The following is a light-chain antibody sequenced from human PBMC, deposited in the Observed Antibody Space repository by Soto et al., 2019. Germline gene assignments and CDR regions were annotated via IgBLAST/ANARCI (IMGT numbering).Light chain of an antibody. J-gene: IGKJ1*01. V-gene: IGKV3-15*01. CDR2: GAS. Sequence: EIVMTQSPATLSVSPGERATLSCRASQSVGSNLAWYQQKPGQAPRLLMYGASTRATGVPARFSGSGSGAEFTLTLSSLQSEDFAVYYCQQYNNRPPWTFGQGTKVEIE. CDR3: QQYNNRPPWT. CDR1: QSVGSN.